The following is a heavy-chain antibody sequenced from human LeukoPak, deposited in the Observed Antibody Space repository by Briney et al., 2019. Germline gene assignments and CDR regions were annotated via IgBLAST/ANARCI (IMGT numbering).Heavy chain of an antibody. CDR2: IYYSGST. CDR3: ARQVPYGDYDT. J-gene: IGHJ4*02. D-gene: IGHD4-17*01. Sequence: SETLSLTCTVSGGSISSYYWSWIRQPPGKGLEWIGYIYYSGSTNYNPSLKSRVTISVGTSKNQFSLKLSSVTAADTAVYYCARQVPYGDYDTWGQGTLVTVSS. CDR1: GGSISSYY. V-gene: IGHV4-59*08.